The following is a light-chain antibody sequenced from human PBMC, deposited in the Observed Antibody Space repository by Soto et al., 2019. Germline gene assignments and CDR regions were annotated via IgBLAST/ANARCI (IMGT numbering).Light chain of an antibody. CDR3: QQYGSSPYP. CDR1: QSVSSSY. Sequence: EIVLTQSPGTLSLSPGERATLSCRASQSVSSSYLAWYQQKPGKAPRLLIYGASSRATGIPDRFSGSASGTDFTLTISRLEPEDFAVYYCQQYGSSPYPFGQGTRLEIK. J-gene: IGKJ5*01. V-gene: IGKV3-20*01. CDR2: GAS.